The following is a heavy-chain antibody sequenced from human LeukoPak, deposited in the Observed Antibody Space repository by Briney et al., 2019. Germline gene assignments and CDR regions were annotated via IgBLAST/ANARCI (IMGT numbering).Heavy chain of an antibody. V-gene: IGHV3-53*01. D-gene: IGHD3-10*01. CDR1: GFTVSSNY. Sequence: GGSLRLSCAASGFTVSSNYMSWVRQAPGKGLEWVSVIYSGGSTYYADSVRGRFTISRDTSKNTLYLQMSSLRAEDTAIYYCAKSGGVSSASGTYSFDYWGQGTLVTVSS. CDR2: IYSGGST. J-gene: IGHJ4*02. CDR3: AKSGGVSSASGTYSFDY.